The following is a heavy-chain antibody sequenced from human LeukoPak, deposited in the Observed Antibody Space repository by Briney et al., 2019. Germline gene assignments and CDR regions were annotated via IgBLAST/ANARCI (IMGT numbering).Heavy chain of an antibody. CDR3: ARHKQSGAYYDAFDI. CDR2: IYYSGST. Sequence: SETLSLTCTVSGGSIGSTTYYWGWIRQPPGKELECIGSIYYSGSTYYNPSLKSRITISLDTSKNQFSLKLSSVTAADTAVYYCARHKQSGAYYDAFDIWGQGTMVTVSS. CDR1: GGSIGSTTYY. J-gene: IGHJ3*02. D-gene: IGHD1-26*01. V-gene: IGHV4-39*01.